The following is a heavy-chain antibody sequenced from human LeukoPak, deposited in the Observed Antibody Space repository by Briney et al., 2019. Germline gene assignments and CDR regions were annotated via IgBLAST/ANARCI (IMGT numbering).Heavy chain of an antibody. V-gene: IGHV4-39*07. CDR3: ARNLKLYSGSYWGAGPLDY. Sequence: SETLSLTCTVSGGSISSGSYYWGWIRQPPGKGLEWIGSIYYSGSTYYNPSLKSRVTISVDTSKNQFSLKLSSVTAADTAVYYCARNLKLYSGSYWGAGPLDYWGQGTLVTVSS. J-gene: IGHJ4*02. D-gene: IGHD1-26*01. CDR2: IYYSGST. CDR1: GGSISSGSYY.